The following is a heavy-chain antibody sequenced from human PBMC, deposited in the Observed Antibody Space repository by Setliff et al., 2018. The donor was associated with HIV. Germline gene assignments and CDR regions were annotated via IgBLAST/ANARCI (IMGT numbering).Heavy chain of an antibody. Sequence: SETLSLTCAVYGGSFSGYYWIWIRQPPGRGLEWIGEINHTGSTNYNPSLKSRVTISVDTSKNQLSLWVNSVTAADTAVYYCASFHNSYGLGVFDHWGQGIRVTVSS. J-gene: IGHJ4*02. V-gene: IGHV4-34*01. CDR2: INHTGST. CDR1: GGSFSGYY. CDR3: ASFHNSYGLGVFDH. D-gene: IGHD3-10*01.